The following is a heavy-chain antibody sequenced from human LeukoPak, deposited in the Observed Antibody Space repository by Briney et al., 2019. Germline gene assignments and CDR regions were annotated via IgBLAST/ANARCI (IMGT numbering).Heavy chain of an antibody. Sequence: GGSLRLSCAASGFTFSSYWMHWVRQAPGKGLVWVSRINSDGSSTSYADSVKGRFTISRDNAKNTLYPQMNSLRAEDTAVYYCARATRYCSGGSCVYYFDYWGQGTPVTVSS. CDR3: ARATRYCSGGSCVYYFDY. D-gene: IGHD2-15*01. J-gene: IGHJ4*02. V-gene: IGHV3-74*01. CDR1: GFTFSSYW. CDR2: INSDGSST.